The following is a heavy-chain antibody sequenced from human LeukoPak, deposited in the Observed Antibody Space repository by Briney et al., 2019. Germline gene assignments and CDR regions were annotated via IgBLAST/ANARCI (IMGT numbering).Heavy chain of an antibody. CDR3: ARDWYYSIDY. V-gene: IGHV3-74*01. D-gene: IGHD3-10*01. Sequence: GGSLRLSCAASGFIVSSNYMSWVRQAPGKGLVWVSRINSDGTTSYADSVKGRFTISRDNAKNTLYLQMNSLRAEDTAFYYCARDWYYSIDYWGQGTLVTVSS. CDR2: INSDGTT. CDR1: GFIVSSNY. J-gene: IGHJ4*02.